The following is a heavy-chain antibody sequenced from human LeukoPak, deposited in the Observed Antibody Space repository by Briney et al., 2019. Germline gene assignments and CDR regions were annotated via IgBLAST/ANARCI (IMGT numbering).Heavy chain of an antibody. D-gene: IGHD3-22*01. Sequence: SETLSLTCIVSGGSIRIYYWSWIRQPPGKGLEWIGYIYYSGSTNYNPSLKSRVTISVDTSKNQFSLKLSSVTAADTAVYYCARRRYYDSSGYNPTYYFDYWGQGILVTVSS. V-gene: IGHV4-59*01. CDR2: IYYSGST. CDR1: GGSIRIYY. CDR3: ARRRYYDSSGYNPTYYFDY. J-gene: IGHJ4*02.